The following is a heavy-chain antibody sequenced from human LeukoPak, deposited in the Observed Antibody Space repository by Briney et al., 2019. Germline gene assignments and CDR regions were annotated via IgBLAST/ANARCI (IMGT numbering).Heavy chain of an antibody. CDR1: GFTFSNAW. D-gene: IGHD2-21*02. J-gene: IGHJ4*02. CDR2: IKNKTDGGTT. CDR3: TTSLAGAVTAVYPFDY. Sequence: GSLRLSCVASGFTFSNAWMNWVRQAPGKGLEWVGRIKNKTDGGTTDYADYVNGRITISRDDSANTLHLQWNSMKTEDAAVYYCTTSLAGAVTAVYPFDYWGQGTLVTVSS. V-gene: IGHV3-15*01.